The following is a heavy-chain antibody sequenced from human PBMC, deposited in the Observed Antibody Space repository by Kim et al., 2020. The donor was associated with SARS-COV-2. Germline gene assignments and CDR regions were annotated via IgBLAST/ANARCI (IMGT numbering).Heavy chain of an antibody. CDR2: FDPEDAET. CDR1: GYTLTELS. CDR3: ATSSVFFTNGVCYGTRDYPNWFDP. D-gene: IGHD2-8*01. J-gene: IGHJ5*02. V-gene: IGHV1-24*01. Sequence: ASVKVSCKVSGYTLTELSMHWVRQAPGKGLEWMGGFDPEDAETIYAQKFQGRVTMTEDTSTDTAYMELSSLRSEDTAVYYCATSSVFFTNGVCYGTRDYPNWFDPWGQGTLVTVSS.